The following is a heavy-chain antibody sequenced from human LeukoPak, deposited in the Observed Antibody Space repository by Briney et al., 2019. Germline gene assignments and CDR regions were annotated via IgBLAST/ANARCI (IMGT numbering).Heavy chain of an antibody. CDR3: ARVVAVPASRAPNSRFYMDV. Sequence: SETLSLTCTVSGGSISSYYWSWIRQPAGEGLEWIGRIYTSGSTNYNPSLKSRVTMSVDTSKNQFSLKLSSVTAADTAVYYCARVVAVPASRAPNSRFYMDVWGKGTTVTVSS. D-gene: IGHD2-2*01. CDR2: IYTSGST. V-gene: IGHV4-4*07. CDR1: GGSISSYY. J-gene: IGHJ6*03.